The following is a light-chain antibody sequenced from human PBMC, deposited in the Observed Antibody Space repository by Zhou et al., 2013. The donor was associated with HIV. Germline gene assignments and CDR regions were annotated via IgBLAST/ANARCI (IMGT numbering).Light chain of an antibody. CDR3: QQYANSPQT. V-gene: IGKV3-20*01. Sequence: PGERATLSCRASHTISANYLAWYQRKPGQAPRLLVYGASTRATGIPDRFTGSGSGTDFTLTFTTLGPEDFAVYYCQQYANSPQTFGQGTKVEIK. CDR2: GAS. J-gene: IGKJ2*01. CDR1: HTISANY.